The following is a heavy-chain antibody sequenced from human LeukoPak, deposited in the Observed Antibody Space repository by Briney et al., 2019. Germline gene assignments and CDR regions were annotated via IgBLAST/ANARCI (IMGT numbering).Heavy chain of an antibody. CDR2: ISHRGKT. CDR3: ARDTYNWNVDVFDP. V-gene: IGHV4-34*01. D-gene: IGHD1-20*01. CDR1: GGSFNGYF. Sequence: SETLSLTCAVYGGSFNGYFWSWIRQPPGKGLEWIGDISHRGKTNYDPTFRSRVTMSVDTSQNQISLKLTSATAADTAVYYCARDTYNWNVDVFDPWGQGTLVTVSS. J-gene: IGHJ5*02.